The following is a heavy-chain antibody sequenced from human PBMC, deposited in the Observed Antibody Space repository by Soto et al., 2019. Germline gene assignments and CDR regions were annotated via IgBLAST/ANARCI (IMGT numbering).Heavy chain of an antibody. CDR2: INPNSGGT. Sequence: QVQLVQSGAEVKKPGASVKVSCKASGYTFTGYYMHWVRQAPGQGLEWMGWINPNSGGTNYAQKFQGRVTMTRDTAISTAYMELSRLRSDDTAVYYCERGPPYYRTGTTRYFDLWGRGTLVTVSA. CDR1: GYTFTGYY. CDR3: ERGPPYYRTGTTRYFDL. J-gene: IGHJ2*01. V-gene: IGHV1-2*02. D-gene: IGHD1-7*01.